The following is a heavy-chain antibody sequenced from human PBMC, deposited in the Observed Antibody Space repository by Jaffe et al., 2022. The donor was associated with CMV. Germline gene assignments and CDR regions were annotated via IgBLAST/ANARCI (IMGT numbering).Heavy chain of an antibody. Sequence: EVQLVESGGGLVKPGGSLRLSCAASGFTFSNAWMSWVRQAPGKGLEWVGRIKSKTDGGTTDYAAPVKGRFTISRDDSKNTLYLQMNSLKTEDTAVYYCTTDFWRWLQKAPDYWGQGTLVTVSS. CDR3: TTDFWRWLQKAPDY. V-gene: IGHV3-15*01. D-gene: IGHD5-12*01. CDR2: IKSKTDGGTT. J-gene: IGHJ4*02. CDR1: GFTFSNAW.